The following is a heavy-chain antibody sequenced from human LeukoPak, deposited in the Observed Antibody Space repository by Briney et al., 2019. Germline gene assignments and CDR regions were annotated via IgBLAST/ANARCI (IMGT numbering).Heavy chain of an antibody. D-gene: IGHD3-10*01. CDR2: IRSKANSYAT. J-gene: IGHJ6*03. V-gene: IGHV3-73*01. CDR1: GFTFSGSA. CDR3: AKDSTLYYGSGSYYNYYYYYMDV. Sequence: GGSLRLSCAASGFTFSGSAMHWVRQASGKGLEWVGRIRSKANSYATAYAASVKGRFTISRDDSKNTAYLQMNSLRAEDTAVYYCAKDSTLYYGSGSYYNYYYYYMDVWGKGTTVTVSS.